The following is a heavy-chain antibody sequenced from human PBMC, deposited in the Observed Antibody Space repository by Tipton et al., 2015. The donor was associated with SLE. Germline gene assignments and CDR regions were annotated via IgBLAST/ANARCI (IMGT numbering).Heavy chain of an antibody. CDR2: IYYSGSA. D-gene: IGHD3-10*01. Sequence: TLSLTCTVSGGSISSSSSYWGWIRQPPGKGLEWIGTIYYSGSAYYNPSLKSRVTISVDTSKNQFSLKLSSVTAADTAVYYCARGPGRITMVRGVIAAFDIWGQGTMVTVSS. V-gene: IGHV4-39*07. CDR3: ARGPGRITMVRGVIAAFDI. CDR1: GGSISSSSSY. J-gene: IGHJ3*02.